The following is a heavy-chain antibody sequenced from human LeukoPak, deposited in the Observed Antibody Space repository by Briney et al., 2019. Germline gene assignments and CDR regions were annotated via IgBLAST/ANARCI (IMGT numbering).Heavy chain of an antibody. CDR1: GFTFSSYW. V-gene: IGHV3-7*01. J-gene: IGHJ3*02. CDR2: IKQDGSER. D-gene: IGHD3-22*01. Sequence: GGSLRLSCAASGFTFSSYWMSWVRQAPGKGLEWVANIKQDGSERYYVDSVKGRFTISRDNAKNSLYLQMNSLRAEDTAVYYCARLSYYYDSSGYSRTTFGAFDIWGQGTMVTVSS. CDR3: ARLSYYYDSSGYSRTTFGAFDI.